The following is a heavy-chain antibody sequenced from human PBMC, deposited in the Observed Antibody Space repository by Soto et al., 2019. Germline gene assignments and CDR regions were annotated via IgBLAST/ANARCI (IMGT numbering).Heavy chain of an antibody. CDR3: ARQMRGATISIYYYVMDV. CDR2: IYYSGST. D-gene: IGHD5-12*01. CDR1: GGSISSYY. V-gene: IGHV4-59*01. Sequence: SETLSLTCTVSGGSISSYYWSWIRQPPWKGLEWIGYIYYSGSTNYNPSLKSRVTISVDTSKNQFSLKLSSVTAADTAVYYCARQMRGATISIYYYVMDVCXQGTTVTVSS. J-gene: IGHJ6*02.